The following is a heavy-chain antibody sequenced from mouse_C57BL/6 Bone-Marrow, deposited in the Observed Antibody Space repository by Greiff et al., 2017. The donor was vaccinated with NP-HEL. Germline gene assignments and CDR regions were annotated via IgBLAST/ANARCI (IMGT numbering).Heavy chain of an antibody. J-gene: IGHJ3*01. CDR1: GYTFTSYW. D-gene: IGHD2-3*01. Sequence: EVQLQQSGTVLARPGASVKMSCKTSGYTFTSYWMHWVKQRPGQGLEWIGAIYPGNSDTSYNQKFKGKAKLTAVTSTSTAYMELSSLTNEDSAVYYCTIDGYYLAAWFAYWGQGTLVTVSA. V-gene: IGHV1-5*01. CDR2: IYPGNSDT. CDR3: TIDGYYLAAWFAY.